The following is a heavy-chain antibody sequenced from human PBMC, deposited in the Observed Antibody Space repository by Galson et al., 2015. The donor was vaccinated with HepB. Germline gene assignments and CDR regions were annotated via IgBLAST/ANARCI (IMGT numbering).Heavy chain of an antibody. CDR1: GFTFSSYA. J-gene: IGHJ4*02. CDR2: ISGSCGST. Sequence: SLRLSCAASGFTFSSYAMSWVRQAPGKWLEWVSAISGSCGSTYYADSVKGRFTISRDNSKNTLYLQMNSLRAEGTAVYYCAKTNMPRRGSGSYYPWFDYWGQGTLVTVSS. D-gene: IGHD3-10*01. V-gene: IGHV3-23*01. CDR3: AKTNMPRRGSGSYYPWFDY.